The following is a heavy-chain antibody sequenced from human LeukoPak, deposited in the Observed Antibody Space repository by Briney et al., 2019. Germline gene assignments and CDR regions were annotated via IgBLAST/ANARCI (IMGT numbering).Heavy chain of an antibody. Sequence: LPGGSLRLSCATSGFAFSSSSMGWVRQAPGKGLEWVSTISGAGGSSWYAESVKGRFTISRDTSMNSLSLQMSSLRVEDTAIYYCTRDDPSRWYDYFFDYWGQGTLVTVSS. CDR2: ISGAGGSS. D-gene: IGHD1-1*01. V-gene: IGHV3-23*01. J-gene: IGHJ4*02. CDR1: GFAFSSSS. CDR3: TRDDPSRWYDYFFDY.